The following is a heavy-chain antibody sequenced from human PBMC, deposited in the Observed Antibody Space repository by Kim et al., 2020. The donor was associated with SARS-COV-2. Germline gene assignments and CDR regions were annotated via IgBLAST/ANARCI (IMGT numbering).Heavy chain of an antibody. CDR3: ARDRDWNYPFDY. J-gene: IGHJ4*02. Sequence: TYAHGVTGRFVFSLDTSVSTEYLQISSLKAEDTAVYYCARDRDWNYPFDYWGQGTLVTVSS. V-gene: IGHV7-4-1*02. D-gene: IGHD1-7*01.